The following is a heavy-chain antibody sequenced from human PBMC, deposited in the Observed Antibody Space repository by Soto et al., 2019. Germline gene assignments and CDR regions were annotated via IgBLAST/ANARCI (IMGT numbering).Heavy chain of an antibody. CDR1: GFTFSSYA. D-gene: IGHD4-17*01. CDR2: ISGSGDST. J-gene: IGHJ2*01. CDR3: AQRTVGWYFEL. Sequence: EVQLLESGGGLVQPGGSLRLSCAASGFTFSSYAMSWVRQAPGKGLEWVSAISGSGDSTYYADSVKGRFTISRDNSKNTQYLQMNSLRAEDTAVYYCAQRTVGWYFELWGRGTLVTVSS. V-gene: IGHV3-23*01.